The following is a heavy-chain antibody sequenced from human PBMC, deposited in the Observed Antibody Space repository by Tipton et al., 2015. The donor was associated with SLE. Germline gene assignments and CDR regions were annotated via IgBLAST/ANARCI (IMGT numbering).Heavy chain of an antibody. CDR3: ATNGHGETYEFFTEYLRH. J-gene: IGHJ1*01. Sequence: TLSLTCTVSGGSISSSGYYWGWIRQPPGKGLEWIGSIYYSGNIYYNPSLKSRVTISVDTSKDQFSLKLSSVTAADTAVYYCATNGHGETYEFFTEYLRHWGQGTLVTVSS. D-gene: IGHD5-12*01. V-gene: IGHV4-39*07. CDR2: IYYSGNI. CDR1: GGSISSSGYY.